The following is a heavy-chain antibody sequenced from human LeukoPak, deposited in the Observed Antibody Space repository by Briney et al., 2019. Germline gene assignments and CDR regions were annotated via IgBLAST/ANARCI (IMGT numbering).Heavy chain of an antibody. J-gene: IGHJ6*02. D-gene: IGHD6-19*01. CDR1: GFTFSSYG. CDR3: AKGESGYSSGWYEDYYYYGMDV. Sequence: GGSLRLSCAASGFTFSSYGMHWVRQAPGKGLEWVAVISYDGSNKYYADSVKGRFTISRDNSKNTLYLQMNSLRAEDTAVYYCAKGESGYSSGWYEDYYYYGMDVWGQGTTVTVSS. CDR2: ISYDGSNK. V-gene: IGHV3-30*18.